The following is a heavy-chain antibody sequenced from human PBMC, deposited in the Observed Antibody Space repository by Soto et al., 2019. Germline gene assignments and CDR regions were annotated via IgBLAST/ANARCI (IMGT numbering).Heavy chain of an antibody. CDR2: INNDGSTT. J-gene: IGHJ4*02. V-gene: IGHV3-74*01. CDR3: ARVARGAWGVFDH. CDR1: GFTLSTYW. D-gene: IGHD3-16*01. Sequence: EVQLVESGGGLVQPGGSLRLSCAASGFTLSTYWMHWVRQAPGKGLVWVSSINNDGSTTNYADAVKGRFTISRDNAKNTLYLQMNSLAAEDTAVYYCARVARGAWGVFDHWGQGTLVPVSS.